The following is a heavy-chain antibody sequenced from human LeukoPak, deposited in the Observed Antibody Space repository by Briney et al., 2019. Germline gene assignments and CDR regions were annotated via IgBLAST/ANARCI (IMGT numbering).Heavy chain of an antibody. CDR3: AKDLYGSGIIDY. CDR1: GFTFSSYA. Sequence: GRSLRLSCAASGFTFSSYAMSWVRQAAGKGLEWVSAISGSGGSTYYADSVKGRFTISRDNSKNTLYLQMNSLRAEDTAVYYCAKDLYGSGIIDYWGQGTLVTVSS. CDR2: ISGSGGST. J-gene: IGHJ4*02. D-gene: IGHD3-10*01. V-gene: IGHV3-23*01.